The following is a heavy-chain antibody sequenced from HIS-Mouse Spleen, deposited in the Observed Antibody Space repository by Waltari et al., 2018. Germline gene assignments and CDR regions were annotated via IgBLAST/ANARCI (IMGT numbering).Heavy chain of an antibody. D-gene: IGHD3-22*01. V-gene: IGHV3-48*01. CDR3: ARDIVGDYYDSSVSSDAFDI. J-gene: IGHJ3*02. Sequence: EVQLVESGGGLVQPGGSLRLSCAASGFTFSSYSMNWFRQAPGKGLGWVSYISSSSSTIYYADSVKGRFTISRDNAKNSLYLQMNSLRAEDTAVYYCARDIVGDYYDSSVSSDAFDIWGQGTMVTVSS. CDR1: GFTFSSYS. CDR2: ISSSSSTI.